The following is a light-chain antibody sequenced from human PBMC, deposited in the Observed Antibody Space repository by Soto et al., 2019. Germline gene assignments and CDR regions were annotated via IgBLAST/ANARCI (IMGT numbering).Light chain of an antibody. J-gene: IGKJ1*01. Sequence: IQMTQSPSTLSASVGGRVTITCRAGQYITSYLAWYQQKPGKAPKLLIYAASTLQSGVPSRFSGSGSGTDFTLTITCLQSEDFATYYCQQYYSYPRTFGQGTKVDI. V-gene: IGKV1-8*01. CDR3: QQYYSYPRT. CDR2: AAS. CDR1: QYITSY.